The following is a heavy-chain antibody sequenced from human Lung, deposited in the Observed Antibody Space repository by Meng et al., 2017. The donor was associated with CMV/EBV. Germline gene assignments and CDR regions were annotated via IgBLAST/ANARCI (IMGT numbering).Heavy chain of an antibody. D-gene: IGHD2-21*01. V-gene: IGHV3-21*01. CDR3: ARDVSPRSSAYFAIYYFYALDV. CDR1: GFTFSRYS. CDR2: ISSSGTYI. Sequence: ESLKISCAASGFTFSRYSMNLVRQAPGKGLEWVSSISSSGTYIYYADSVKGRFTISRDNAQNSLYLQMNSLRAEDTAVYYCARDVSPRSSAYFAIYYFYALDVWGQGTTVTVSS. J-gene: IGHJ6*02.